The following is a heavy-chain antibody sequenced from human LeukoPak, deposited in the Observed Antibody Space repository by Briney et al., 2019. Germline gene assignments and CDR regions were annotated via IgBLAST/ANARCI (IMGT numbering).Heavy chain of an antibody. CDR3: AKDGNYYDSSGYSD. V-gene: IGHV3-23*01. Sequence: PGASLRLSCAASGFTFSGYAMSWVRQAPGKGLEWVSVIRGNGGSTYYADSVKGRFTISRDNSKNTLYLQMNSLRAEDTAVYYCAKDGNYYDSSGYSDWGQGTLVTVSS. CDR2: IRGNGGST. J-gene: IGHJ4*02. D-gene: IGHD3-22*01. CDR1: GFTFSGYA.